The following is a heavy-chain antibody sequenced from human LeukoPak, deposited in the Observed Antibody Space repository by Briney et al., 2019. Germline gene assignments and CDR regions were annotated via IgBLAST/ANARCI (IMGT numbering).Heavy chain of an antibody. J-gene: IGHJ4*02. CDR2: ISAYNGNT. V-gene: IGHV1-18*01. Sequence: ASVKVSCKASGYTFTSYGISWVRQAPGQGLEWMGWISAYNGNTNYAQKLQGRVTMTTDTSTSTAHMELRSLRSDDTAVYYCATAKGSYYGYYFDYWGQGTLVTVSS. CDR1: GYTFTSYG. CDR3: ATAKGSYYGYYFDY. D-gene: IGHD1-26*01.